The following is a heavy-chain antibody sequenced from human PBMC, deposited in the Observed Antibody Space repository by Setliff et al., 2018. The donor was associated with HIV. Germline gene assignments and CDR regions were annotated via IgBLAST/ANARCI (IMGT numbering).Heavy chain of an antibody. J-gene: IGHJ6*03. V-gene: IGHV4-39*01. CDR3: ARGRYRSRWYASDHYYIDV. Sequence: LSLTCTVSGGSISSSSYYWGWVRQPPGKGLQWIGSIYYRGSTYYNPSLKSRVTISVDTSKNQFSLKLRSVTAADTALYYCARGRYRSRWYASDHYYIDVWGKGTTVTVSS. D-gene: IGHD6-13*01. CDR1: GGSISSSSYY. CDR2: IYYRGST.